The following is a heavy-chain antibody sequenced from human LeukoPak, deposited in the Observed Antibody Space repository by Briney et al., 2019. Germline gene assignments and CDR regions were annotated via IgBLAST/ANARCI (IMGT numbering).Heavy chain of an antibody. CDR1: GGTFSSYA. Sequence: SVKVSCKASGGTFSSYAISWVRQAPGQGLEWMGGIIPIFGTANYAQKFQGRVTITADESTSTAYMELSSLRSEDTAVYYCARAGQWLATPDAFDIWGQGTMVTVSS. J-gene: IGHJ3*02. CDR2: IIPIFGTA. V-gene: IGHV1-69*13. CDR3: ARAGQWLATPDAFDI. D-gene: IGHD6-19*01.